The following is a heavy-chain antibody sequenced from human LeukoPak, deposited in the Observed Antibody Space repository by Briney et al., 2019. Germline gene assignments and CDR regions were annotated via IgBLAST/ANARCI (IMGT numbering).Heavy chain of an antibody. CDR2: IIPIFCTA. J-gene: IGHJ5*02. Sequence: GASVNVSCKASGGTFSSYAISWVRQAPGQGREWVGGIIPIFCTANYTQKFQGRVTITADESTSTAYMELRSLRPEDTAVYYCARDVGSSWHTPWGQGTLVTVSS. D-gene: IGHD6-13*01. CDR1: GGTFSSYA. V-gene: IGHV1-69*13. CDR3: ARDVGSSWHTP.